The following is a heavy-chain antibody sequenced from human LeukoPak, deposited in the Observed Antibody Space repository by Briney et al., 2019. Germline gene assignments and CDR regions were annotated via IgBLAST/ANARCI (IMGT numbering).Heavy chain of an antibody. V-gene: IGHV3-23*01. CDR3: ARDQGAAGLY. D-gene: IGHD6-13*01. J-gene: IGHJ4*02. Sequence: WGFLRLSCVASGFTLSSYAMTWVRQAPGKGLEWVSTINDSDGSTYYADSVRGRFTITRDISKNMLFLQMNSLRAEDTAVYYCARDQGAAGLYWGQGTLVTVSS. CDR2: INDSDGST. CDR1: GFTLSSYA.